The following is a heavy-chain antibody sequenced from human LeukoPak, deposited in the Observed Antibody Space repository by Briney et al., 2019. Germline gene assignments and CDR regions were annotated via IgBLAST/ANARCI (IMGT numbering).Heavy chain of an antibody. CDR1: GFTFSSYG. J-gene: IGHJ3*02. V-gene: IGHV3-33*01. CDR3: ARDPGDYYGSGSSDAFDI. CDR2: IWYDGSNK. D-gene: IGHD3-10*01. Sequence: PGGSLRLSCAASGFTFSSYGMHWVRQAPGKGLEWVAVIWYDGSNKYYAESVKGRLTISRDNSKNTLYLQMNSLRAEDTAVYYCARDPGDYYGSGSSDAFDIWGQGTMVTVSS.